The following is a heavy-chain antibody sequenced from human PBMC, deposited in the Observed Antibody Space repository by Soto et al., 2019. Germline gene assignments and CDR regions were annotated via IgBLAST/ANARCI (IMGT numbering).Heavy chain of an antibody. CDR1: GFTFSTYW. J-gene: IGHJ4*02. CDR2: LDNDGTNT. Sequence: EVQLVESGGGLVKTGGSLRLSCAASGFTFSTYWMHWVRQAPGKGLVWVSRLDNDGTNTRYADSVKGRFTVSRDNGKNKVYLQMDSRRAEDTAVYYCARDGGTYFDYWGQGTLVTVSS. D-gene: IGHD3-16*01. V-gene: IGHV3-74*01. CDR3: ARDGGTYFDY.